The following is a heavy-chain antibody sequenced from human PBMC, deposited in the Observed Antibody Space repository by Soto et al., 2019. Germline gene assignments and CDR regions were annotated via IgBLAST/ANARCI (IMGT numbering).Heavy chain of an antibody. Sequence: LRLSCAASGFTFSSYAMSWVRQAPGKGLEWVSAISGSGGSTYYADSVKGRFTISRDNSKNTLYLQMNSLRAEDTAVYYCANPIESYGDSDYWGQGTLVTVSS. J-gene: IGHJ4*02. CDR1: GFTFSSYA. D-gene: IGHD4-17*01. CDR2: ISGSGGST. CDR3: ANPIESYGDSDY. V-gene: IGHV3-23*01.